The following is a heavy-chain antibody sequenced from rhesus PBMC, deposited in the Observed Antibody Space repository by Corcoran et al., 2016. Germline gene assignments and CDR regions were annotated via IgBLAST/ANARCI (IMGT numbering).Heavy chain of an antibody. CDR2: INGNSGRT. CDR1: GGSFSSYC. Sequence: QVQLQESGPGLVKPSETLSLTCAVSGGSFSSYCWSWIRQPPGKGLEWIGEINGNSGRTNYNPSLKSRVTISKEASKNQFSLKLSSVTAADTAVYYCTRELDSGYWYYWGQGVLVTVSS. J-gene: IGHJ4*01. V-gene: IGHV4-80*01. CDR3: TRELDSGYWYY. D-gene: IGHD1-44*01.